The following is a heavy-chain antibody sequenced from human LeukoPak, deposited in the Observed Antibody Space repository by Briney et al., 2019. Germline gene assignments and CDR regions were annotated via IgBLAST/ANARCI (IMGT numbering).Heavy chain of an antibody. Sequence: GESLKISCKGSGYSFTSYWISWVRQMPGKGLEWKGRIDPRDSYTKYSPSFQGHVSISADKSISTAYLQWSSLKASDTATYYCARLESSGYYVYWGQGTLVTVSS. D-gene: IGHD3-22*01. CDR2: IDPRDSYT. CDR1: GYSFTSYW. V-gene: IGHV5-10-1*01. J-gene: IGHJ4*02. CDR3: ARLESSGYYVY.